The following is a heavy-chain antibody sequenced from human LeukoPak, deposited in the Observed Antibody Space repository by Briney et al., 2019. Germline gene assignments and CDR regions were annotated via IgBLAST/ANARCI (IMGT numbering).Heavy chain of an antibody. CDR1: GYTFTSYD. D-gene: IGHD6-13*01. V-gene: IGHV1-8*01. Sequence: ASVKVSCKASGYTFTSYDINWVRQATGQGLEWMGWMNPNSGNTGYAQKFQGRVTMTRNTSISTAYMELSSLRSEDTAVYYCARGIVWSSSWSITDGDYWGQGTLVTVSS. J-gene: IGHJ4*02. CDR3: ARGIVWSSSWSITDGDY. CDR2: MNPNSGNT.